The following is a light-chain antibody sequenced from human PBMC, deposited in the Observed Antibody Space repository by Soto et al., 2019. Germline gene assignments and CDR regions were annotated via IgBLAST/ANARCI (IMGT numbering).Light chain of an antibody. V-gene: IGKV3-20*01. Sequence: EVVMTQSPATLSVSPGEGATLSCRASQGIGDTLAWYQHKPGQAPRLLVYGASSRATGIPERFSGSVSETDFTLSISRLEPEDFAVYYCQHDGNSPLTFGQGTRLENK. CDR2: GAS. CDR3: QHDGNSPLT. J-gene: IGKJ5*01. CDR1: QGIGDT.